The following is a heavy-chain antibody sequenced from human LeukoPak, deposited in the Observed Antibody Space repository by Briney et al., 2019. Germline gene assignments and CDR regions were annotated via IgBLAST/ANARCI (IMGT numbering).Heavy chain of an antibody. Sequence: GESLRLSCAASGFTFNNYNMNWVRQAPGKALEWVSSITSSGTYIFYADSVKGRFTISRDNAKNSLYLQMNSLRAEDTAVYYCARGRRYCSGGSCYSGGRFDPWGQGTLVTVSS. V-gene: IGHV3-21*01. D-gene: IGHD2-15*01. CDR2: ITSSGTYI. J-gene: IGHJ5*02. CDR1: GFTFNNYN. CDR3: ARGRRYCSGGSCYSGGRFDP.